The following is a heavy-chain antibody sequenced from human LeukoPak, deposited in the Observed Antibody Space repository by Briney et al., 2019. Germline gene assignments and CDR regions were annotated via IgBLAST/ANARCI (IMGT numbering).Heavy chain of an antibody. CDR2: IYYSGST. J-gene: IGHJ4*02. CDR1: GGSISSSSYY. CDR3: ARGGYRHGFDY. V-gene: IGHV4-61*01. D-gene: IGHD3-16*02. Sequence: SETLSLTCTVSGGSISSSSYYWSWIRQPPGKGLEWIGYIYYSGSTNYNPSLKSRVTISVDTSKNQFSLKLSSVTAADTAVYYCARGGYRHGFDYWGQGTLGTVSS.